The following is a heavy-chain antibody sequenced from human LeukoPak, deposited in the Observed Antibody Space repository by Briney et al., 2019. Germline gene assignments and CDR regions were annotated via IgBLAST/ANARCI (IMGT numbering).Heavy chain of an antibody. V-gene: IGHV4-59*01. CDR1: GGSISSYY. D-gene: IGHD3-10*01. J-gene: IGHJ6*02. Sequence: SETLSLTCTVSGGSISSYYWSWIRQPPGKGLEWIGYIYYSGSTNYNPSLRSRVTISVDTSKNQFSLKLSSVTAADTAVYDCARENYGSGYGMDVWGQGTTVTVSS. CDR2: IYYSGST. CDR3: ARENYGSGYGMDV.